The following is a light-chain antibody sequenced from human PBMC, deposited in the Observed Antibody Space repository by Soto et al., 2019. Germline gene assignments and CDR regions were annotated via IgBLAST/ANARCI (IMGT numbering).Light chain of an antibody. J-gene: IGLJ2*01. CDR2: EVS. Sequence: QSALTQPPSASRSPGQSVTIPCTGTSSDIGAYNYVSWYQQYPGKAPKLIIYEVSQRPSGVPDRFSGSKSGNTASLTVSGLQLEDEADYYCSSFTGSDNPFGGGTKLTVL. V-gene: IGLV2-8*02. CDR3: SSFTGSDNP. CDR1: SSDIGAYNY.